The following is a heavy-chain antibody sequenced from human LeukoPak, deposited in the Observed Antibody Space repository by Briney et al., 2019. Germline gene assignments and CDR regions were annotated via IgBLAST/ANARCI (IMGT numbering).Heavy chain of an antibody. J-gene: IGHJ4*02. CDR2: IYYSGST. D-gene: IGHD3-16*01. CDR3: ARDLGATTGGYFDY. Sequence: SETPSLTCTVSGGSVSSGSYHWSWIRQPPGKGLEWIGYIYYSGSTNYNPSLKSRVTISVDTSKNQFSLKLNSVTAADTAVYYCARDLGATTGGYFDYWGQGTLVTVSS. V-gene: IGHV4-61*01. CDR1: GGSVSSGSYH.